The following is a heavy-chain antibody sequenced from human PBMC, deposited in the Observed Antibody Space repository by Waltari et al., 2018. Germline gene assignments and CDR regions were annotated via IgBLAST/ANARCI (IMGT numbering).Heavy chain of an antibody. CDR2: INHSGRT. Sequence: QVQLQQWGAGLLKPSETLSLTCAVYGGSFSGYYWSWIRQPPGKGLEWIGEINHSGRTNYNPYLKSRVTISVDTSKSQFSLKLSAVTAADTAVYYCARNGEGGSRALDYWGQGTLVTVSS. V-gene: IGHV4-34*01. CDR3: ARNGEGGSRALDY. J-gene: IGHJ4*02. D-gene: IGHD3-16*01. CDR1: GGSFSGYY.